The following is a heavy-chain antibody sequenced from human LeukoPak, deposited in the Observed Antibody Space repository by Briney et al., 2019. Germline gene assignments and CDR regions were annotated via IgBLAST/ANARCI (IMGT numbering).Heavy chain of an antibody. Sequence: SETLSLTCTISGGSVSDYYWSWIRQSPGKGLEWIGYIYHTGSTSYSPSLKSRVTISADTSQNQFSLKLCSVTAADTAVYYCASRKLGNDYWGQGTLVTVSS. CDR2: IYHTGST. CDR1: GGSVSDYY. D-gene: IGHD7-27*01. CDR3: ASRKLGNDY. J-gene: IGHJ4*02. V-gene: IGHV4-59*02.